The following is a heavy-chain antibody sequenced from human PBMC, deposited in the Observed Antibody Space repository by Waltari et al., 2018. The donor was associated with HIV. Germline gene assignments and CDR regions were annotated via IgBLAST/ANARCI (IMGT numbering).Heavy chain of an antibody. V-gene: IGHV4-30-2*01. CDR3: ASYYDSSGYYYYFDY. CDR2: IYHSGST. CDR1: GGSISSGGYS. Sequence: QLQLQESGSGLVKPSQTLSLTCAVSGGSISSGGYSWSWIRQPPGKGLEWIGYIYHSGSTYYNPSLKSRVTISVDRSKNQCSLKLSSVTAADTAVYYCASYYDSSGYYYYFDYWGQGTLVTVSS. J-gene: IGHJ4*02. D-gene: IGHD3-22*01.